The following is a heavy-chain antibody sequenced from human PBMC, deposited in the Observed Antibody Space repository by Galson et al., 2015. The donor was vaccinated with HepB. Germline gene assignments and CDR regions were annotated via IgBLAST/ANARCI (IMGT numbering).Heavy chain of an antibody. J-gene: IGHJ4*02. D-gene: IGHD3-22*01. CDR2: IRYDGKNK. Sequence: SLRLSCAVSGFSFSSYGMHWVRQAPGKGLEWVAFIRYDGKNKYYGDSVKGRFTISRDNSKNTLYLQMNSLRAEDTAVYYCAKVYYDSSGRGINYWGQGTLVTVSS. CDR3: AKVYYDSSGRGINY. CDR1: GFSFSSYG. V-gene: IGHV3-30*02.